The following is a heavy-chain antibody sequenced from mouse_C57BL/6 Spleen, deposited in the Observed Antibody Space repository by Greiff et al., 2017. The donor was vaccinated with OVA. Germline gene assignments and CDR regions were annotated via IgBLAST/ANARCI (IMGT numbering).Heavy chain of an antibody. CDR3: ARRGGLYYFDY. CDR2: IDPSDSYT. D-gene: IGHD3-3*01. V-gene: IGHV1-50*01. CDR1: GYTFTSYW. Sequence: QVQLQQPGAELVKPGASVTLSCKASGYTFTSYWMQWVKQRPGQGLEWIGEIDPSDSYTNYNQKFKGKATLTVDTSSSTAYMQLSSLTSEDSAVYYCARRGGLYYFDYWGQGTTLTVAS. J-gene: IGHJ2*01.